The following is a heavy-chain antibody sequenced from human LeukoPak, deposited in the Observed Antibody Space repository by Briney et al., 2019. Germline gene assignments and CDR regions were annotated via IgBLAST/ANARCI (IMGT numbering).Heavy chain of an antibody. D-gene: IGHD4-23*01. CDR2: VHYSGTT. CDR3: AREIATSGGNSRAFDY. V-gene: IGHV4-30-4*01. J-gene: IGHJ4*02. Sequence: SQTLSLTCTVSGGSISSGDKYWSWIRQSPGKGLEWIGNVHYSGTTYYNPSLKSRLTISLDTSKNQFSLKLTSVTAADTAVYYCAREIATSGGNSRAFDYWGQGTLVTVSS. CDR1: GGSISSGDKY.